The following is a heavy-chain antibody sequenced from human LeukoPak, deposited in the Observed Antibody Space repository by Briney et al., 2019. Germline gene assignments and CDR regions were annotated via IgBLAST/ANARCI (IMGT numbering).Heavy chain of an antibody. CDR1: GGSISSSSYY. V-gene: IGHV4-39*01. CDR3: ARHVKWIQLWLPGVCDY. CDR2: IYYSGST. Sequence: PSETLSLTCTVSGGSISSSSYYWGWIRQPPGKGLEWIGSIYYSGSTYYNPSLKSRVTISVDTSKNQFSLKLSSVTAADTAVYYRARHVKWIQLWLPGVCDYWGQGTLVTVPS. J-gene: IGHJ4*02. D-gene: IGHD5-18*01.